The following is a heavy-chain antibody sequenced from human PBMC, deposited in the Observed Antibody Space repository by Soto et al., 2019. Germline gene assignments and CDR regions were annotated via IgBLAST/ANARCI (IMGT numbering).Heavy chain of an antibody. CDR1: GFTFSSYG. J-gene: IGHJ6*02. CDR3: ARDTDIVVVPAASYYYYGMDV. V-gene: IGHV3-33*01. D-gene: IGHD2-2*01. Sequence: RRLSCAASGFTFSSYGMHWVRQAPGKGLEWVAVIWYDGSNKYYADSVKGRFTISRDNSKNTLYLQMNSLRAEDTAVYYCARDTDIVVVPAASYYYYGMDVWGQGTTVTVSS. CDR2: IWYDGSNK.